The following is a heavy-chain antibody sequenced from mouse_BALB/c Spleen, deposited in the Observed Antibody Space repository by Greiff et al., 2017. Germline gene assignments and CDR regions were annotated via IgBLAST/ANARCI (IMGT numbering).Heavy chain of an antibody. V-gene: IGHV5-12-1*01. Sequence: EVKLVESGGGLVKPGGSLKLSCAASGFAFSSYDMSWVRQTPEKRLEWVAYISSGGGSTYYPDTVKGRFTISRDNAKNTLYLQMSSLKSEDTAMYYCARHKDYYFDYWGQGTTLTVSS. CDR2: ISSGGGST. CDR1: GFAFSSYD. CDR3: ARHKDYYFDY. J-gene: IGHJ2*01.